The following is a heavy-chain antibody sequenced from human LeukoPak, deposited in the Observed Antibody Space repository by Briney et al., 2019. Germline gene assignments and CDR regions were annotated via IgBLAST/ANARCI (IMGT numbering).Heavy chain of an antibody. V-gene: IGHV3-21*01. D-gene: IGHD3-10*01. Sequence: MSGGSLRLSCAASGFTFSSYSMNWVRQAPGKGLEWVSSISSSSSYIYYADSVKGRFTISRDNAKNSLYLQMNGLRAEDTAVYYCARARVGSGYLFDYWGQGTLVTVSS. CDR2: ISSSSSYI. CDR1: GFTFSSYS. J-gene: IGHJ4*02. CDR3: ARARVGSGYLFDY.